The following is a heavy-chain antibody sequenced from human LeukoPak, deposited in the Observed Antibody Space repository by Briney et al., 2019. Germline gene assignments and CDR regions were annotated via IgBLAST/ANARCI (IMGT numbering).Heavy chain of an antibody. V-gene: IGHV3-30-3*01. J-gene: IGHJ4*02. CDR2: ISYDGSNK. CDR1: GFTFSSYA. CDR3: ARDGSGSYYVSYFDY. D-gene: IGHD1-26*01. Sequence: GGSLRLSCAASGFTFSSYAMHWVRQAPGKGLEWVAVISYDGSNKYYPDSVKGRFTISRDNSKNTLYLQINSLRAEDTAVYYCARDGSGSYYVSYFDYWGQGTLVTVSS.